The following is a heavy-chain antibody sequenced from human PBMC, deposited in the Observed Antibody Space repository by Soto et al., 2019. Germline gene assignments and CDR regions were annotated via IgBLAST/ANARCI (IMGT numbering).Heavy chain of an antibody. Sequence: PGASQKISCKGSGYSFTSYWIGWVRQITGKGLEWMGIIYPGDSDTRYSPSFQGQVTISADKSISTAYLQWSSLKASDTAMYYCARHFRSVGVNWFDPWGQGTLVTV. CDR1: GYSFTSYW. D-gene: IGHD3-10*01. CDR3: ARHFRSVGVNWFDP. V-gene: IGHV5-51*01. J-gene: IGHJ5*02. CDR2: IYPGDSDT.